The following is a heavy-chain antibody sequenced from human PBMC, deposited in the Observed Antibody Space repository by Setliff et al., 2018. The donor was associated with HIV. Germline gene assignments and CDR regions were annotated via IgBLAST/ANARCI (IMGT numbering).Heavy chain of an antibody. J-gene: IGHJ4*02. CDR1: GGSISSNNYY. CDR3: ARHDRGNTYGQGYLDY. V-gene: IGHV4-39*07. Sequence: SETLSLTCTVSGGSISSNNYYWGWIRQPPGKGLEWIGSIFYSETVYYGGRTYYSPSLKSRVTISVDTSKSQFSLKLSSVTAADTAVYYCARHDRGNTYGQGYLDYWGQGALVTVSS. D-gene: IGHD5-18*01. CDR2: IFYSETVYYGGRT.